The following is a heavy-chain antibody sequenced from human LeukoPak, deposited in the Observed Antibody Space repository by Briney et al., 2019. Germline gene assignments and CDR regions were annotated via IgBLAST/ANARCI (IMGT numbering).Heavy chain of an antibody. D-gene: IGHD3-16*01. Sequence: SETLSLTCSVSGGSISRHYWSWIRQPPGKGLEWIGYIYYSGSTNYNPSLKSRVTISVDTSKNQFSLKLSSVTAADTAVYYCARETSQKGAHYMDVWGKGTTVTISS. J-gene: IGHJ6*03. V-gene: IGHV4-59*11. CDR2: IYYSGST. CDR1: GGSISRHY. CDR3: ARETSQKGAHYMDV.